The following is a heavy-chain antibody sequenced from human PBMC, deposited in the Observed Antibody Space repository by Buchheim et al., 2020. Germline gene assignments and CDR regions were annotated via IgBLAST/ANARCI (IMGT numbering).Heavy chain of an antibody. D-gene: IGHD1-7*01. CDR2: ISGSGSST. J-gene: IGHJ4*02. CDR1: GFSFSSYA. Sequence: EVQLVESGGGLVQPGGSLRLSCAASGFSFSSYAMSWVRQAPGKGLEWVSSISGSGSSTYYTDSVKGRFTIPRDNSKNTLYLQMNSLRVEDTAVYYCAKGLTGSTGIFDYWGQGTL. CDR3: AKGLTGSTGIFDY. V-gene: IGHV3-23*04.